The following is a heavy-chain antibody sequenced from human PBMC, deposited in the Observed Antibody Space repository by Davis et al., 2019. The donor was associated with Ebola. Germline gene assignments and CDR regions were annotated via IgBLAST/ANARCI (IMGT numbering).Heavy chain of an antibody. V-gene: IGHV3-74*01. Sequence: HTGGSLRLSCAASGFTLSYYWMHWVRQVPGKGLVWVSHMSADATRTAYADSVKGRFTIFRDNAKNTLYLQMNSLRVEDTAMYYCARGSTVTGYWYFDLWGRGTLVNVSS. CDR2: MSADATRT. D-gene: IGHD4-17*01. J-gene: IGHJ2*01. CDR3: ARGSTVTGYWYFDL. CDR1: GFTLSYYW.